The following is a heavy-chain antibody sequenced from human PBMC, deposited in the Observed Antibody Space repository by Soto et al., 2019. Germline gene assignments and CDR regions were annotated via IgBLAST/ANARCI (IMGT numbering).Heavy chain of an antibody. CDR2: IKQGGSQN. D-gene: IGHD3-10*02. J-gene: IGHJ4*02. V-gene: IGHV3-7*04. CDR1: GFTFSSHW. Sequence: EVQLVESGGGLVQPGGSLRLSCAASGFTFSSHWMSWVRQAPGKGLEWVANIKQGGSQNVYLDSVKGRFTISRDNAKSSVYLQMNSLRDEERAVYYCAGGWTTMSPIYFFDSWGQGTLVTVSS. CDR3: AGGWTTMSPIYFFDS.